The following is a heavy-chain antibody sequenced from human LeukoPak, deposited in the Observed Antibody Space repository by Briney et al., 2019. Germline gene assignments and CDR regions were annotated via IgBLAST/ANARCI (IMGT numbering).Heavy chain of an antibody. Sequence: SVKVSCKASGYTFTGYYMHWVRQAPGQGLDWVGRIIPVFGTATYAQKFQGRVTITADKPMSTDKSAYTVYMDLSSLTSDDTAVYYCARDENSGSVEFGFWGQGTLVIVSS. CDR3: ARDENSGSVEFGF. CDR2: IIPVFGTA. V-gene: IGHV1-69*06. D-gene: IGHD3-10*01. CDR1: GYTFTGYY. J-gene: IGHJ1*01.